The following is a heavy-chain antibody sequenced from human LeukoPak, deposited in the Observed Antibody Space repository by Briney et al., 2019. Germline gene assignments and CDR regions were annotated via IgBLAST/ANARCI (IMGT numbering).Heavy chain of an antibody. CDR1: GDSINGTSYY. CDR3: ARLGESYNYMDV. J-gene: IGHJ6*03. Sequence: SETLSLTCTVSGDSINGTSYYWGWIRQPPGKGLEWIGSMYYSGSTYYNPSLKSRVTISVDTSKNQFSLKLSSVTAADTAVYYCARLGESYNYMDVWGKGTTVTVSS. V-gene: IGHV4-39*01. CDR2: MYYSGST.